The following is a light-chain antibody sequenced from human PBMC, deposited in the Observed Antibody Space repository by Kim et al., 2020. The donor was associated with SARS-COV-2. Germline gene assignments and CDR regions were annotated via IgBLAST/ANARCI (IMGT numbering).Light chain of an antibody. CDR2: DVY. V-gene: IGLV2-14*04. CDR3: SSYTSGSAFGV. J-gene: IGLJ2*01. CDR1: SMDIGGYNY. Sequence: QSITISCTGISMDIGGYNYVSWYQQSPGKAPKLLIYDVYKRPSGVSDRFSGSKSGNTASLTISGLQAEDEADYYCSSYTSGSAFGVFGGGTQLTVL.